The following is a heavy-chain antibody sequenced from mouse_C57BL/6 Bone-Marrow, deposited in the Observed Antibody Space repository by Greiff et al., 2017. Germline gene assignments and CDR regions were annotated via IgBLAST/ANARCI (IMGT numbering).Heavy chain of an antibody. CDR2: INPNYGTT. J-gene: IGHJ2*01. CDR1: GYSFTDYN. D-gene: IGHD1-1*01. V-gene: IGHV1-39*01. Sequence: VHVKQSGPELVKPGASVKISCKASGYSFTDYNMNWVKQSNGKSLEWIGVINPNYGTTSYNQKFKGKATMTVDQSSSTAYMQLNSLTSEDSAVYYCAIYYYGSSRYYFDYWGQGTTLTVSS. CDR3: AIYYYGSSRYYFDY.